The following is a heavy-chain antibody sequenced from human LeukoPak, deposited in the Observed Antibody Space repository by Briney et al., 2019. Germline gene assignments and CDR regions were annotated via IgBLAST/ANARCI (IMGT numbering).Heavy chain of an antibody. CDR3: ARPKYYGNSPYGMDV. J-gene: IGHJ6*02. Sequence: ASVKVSCKASGYTFTSYGISWVRQAPGQGLEWMGWISAYNGNTNYAQKLQGRVTMTTDTSTSTAYMELSSLRSEDTAVYYCARPKYYGNSPYGMDVWGQGTTVTVSS. V-gene: IGHV1-18*01. CDR2: ISAYNGNT. D-gene: IGHD4-11*01. CDR1: GYTFTSYG.